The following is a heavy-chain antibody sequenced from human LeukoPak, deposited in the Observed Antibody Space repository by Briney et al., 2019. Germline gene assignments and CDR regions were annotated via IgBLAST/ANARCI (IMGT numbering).Heavy chain of an antibody. D-gene: IGHD1-26*01. V-gene: IGHV3-21*01. CDR1: GFTFTSYS. Sequence: GGSLRLSCEASGFTFTSYSMNWVRQAPGKGLEGVSAISSSSGMIYYADSVKGRFTISRDNAKNSLYLQMNSLRAEDTAVYYCAKDWSYQGNYYYMDVWGKGTTVTISS. CDR3: AKDWSYQGNYYYMDV. CDR2: ISSSSGMI. J-gene: IGHJ6*03.